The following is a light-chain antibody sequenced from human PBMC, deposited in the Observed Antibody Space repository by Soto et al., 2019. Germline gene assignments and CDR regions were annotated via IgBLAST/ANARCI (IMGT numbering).Light chain of an antibody. CDR2: GAS. Sequence: DIVSVQSPNTVSVAPGESATLYCRASESVRSNLAWYQQKPGQAPRLLIYGASTRATDIPARFSGSGSGTDFTLTISNPQYADFAAYSCQEYTNWPAISVGQGTRLEIK. V-gene: IGKV3-15*01. CDR3: QEYTNWPAIS. CDR1: ESVRSN. J-gene: IGKJ5*01.